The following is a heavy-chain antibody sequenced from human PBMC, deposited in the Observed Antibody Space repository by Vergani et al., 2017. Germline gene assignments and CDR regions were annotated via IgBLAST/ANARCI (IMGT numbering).Heavy chain of an antibody. CDR1: GFTFSSYA. CDR2: IYSGGSSP. V-gene: IGHV3-23*03. J-gene: IGHJ4*02. CDR3: AKGGRFLEWLDY. Sequence: EVQLLESGGGLVQPGGSLRLSCAASGFTFSSYAMSWVRQAPGKGLEWVSVIYSGGSSPYYADSVKGRFTISRDNSKNTLYLQMNGLRAEDTAVYYCAKGGRFLEWLDYWGQGTLVTVSS. D-gene: IGHD3-3*01.